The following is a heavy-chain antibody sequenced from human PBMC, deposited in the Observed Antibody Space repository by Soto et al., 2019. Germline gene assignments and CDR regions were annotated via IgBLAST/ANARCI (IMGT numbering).Heavy chain of an antibody. V-gene: IGHV3-23*01. D-gene: IGHD3-9*01. CDR1: VCTFSSYA. CDR2: VGGSGEYT. Sequence: VGSLRLSCASSVCTFSSYAMICVRHSPGKGLEWVSGVGGSGEYTYYADSVKGRFTISRDNSKNTVYLQISSLRAEDTAVYYCAKVLTGYYYYFQYLGQGTLVNVSS. J-gene: IGHJ4*02. CDR3: AKVLTGYYYYFQY.